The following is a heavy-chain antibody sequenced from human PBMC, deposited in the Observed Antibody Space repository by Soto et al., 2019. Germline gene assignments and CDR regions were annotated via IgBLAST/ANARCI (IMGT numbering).Heavy chain of an antibody. Sequence: SETLSLTCTVSGGSIRSGGYYWGRIRKNPGKGLEWIGRIYYSGSTYYNPSLKSRVTISGDTSKNQFSLKLSSVTAADTVLYFCARDSYSYGYPRFDYWGQGTLVTVSS. V-gene: IGHV4-39*07. D-gene: IGHD5-18*01. CDR3: ARDSYSYGYPRFDY. J-gene: IGHJ4*02. CDR1: GGSIRSGGYY. CDR2: IYYSGST.